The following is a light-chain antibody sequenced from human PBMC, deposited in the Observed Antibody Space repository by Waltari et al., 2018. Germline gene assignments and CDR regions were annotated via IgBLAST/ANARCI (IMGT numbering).Light chain of an antibody. Sequence: QSALTQPASVSGSPGQSITISCTGSHSDIGGYGYVSWYQQHPGTAPKLMIFSVSKRPSVISARFSGSRSGNTASLTIAGLQIEDEADYFCGSYTSSSTWVFGRGTRLTVL. J-gene: IGLJ3*02. CDR1: HSDIGGYGY. V-gene: IGLV2-14*01. CDR2: SVS. CDR3: GSYTSSSTWV.